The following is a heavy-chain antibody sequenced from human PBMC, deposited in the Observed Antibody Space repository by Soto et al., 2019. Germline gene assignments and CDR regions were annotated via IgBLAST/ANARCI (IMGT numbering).Heavy chain of an antibody. Sequence: GAPVKVSCKAPGYTFTSYYMHWVRQAPGQGLEWMGIINPSGGSTSYAQKFQGRVTMTRDTSTSTVYMELSSLRSEDTAVYYCASGGFVRDTSYYYGMDVWGQGTTVTVSS. V-gene: IGHV1-46*01. D-gene: IGHD2-2*01. CDR2: INPSGGST. J-gene: IGHJ6*02. CDR1: GYTFTSYY. CDR3: ASGGFVRDTSYYYGMDV.